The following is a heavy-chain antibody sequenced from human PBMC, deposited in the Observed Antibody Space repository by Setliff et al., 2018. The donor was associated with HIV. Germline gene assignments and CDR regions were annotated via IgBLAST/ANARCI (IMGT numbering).Heavy chain of an antibody. CDR3: ARAPSERVVYYFDY. J-gene: IGHJ4*02. V-gene: IGHV3-21*01. D-gene: IGHD3-3*01. Sequence: SGGSLRLSCAASGFTFSSYSMNWVRQAPGKGLEWVSSISSSSSYIYYADSVKGRFTISRDNAKNSLYLQMNSLRAEDTAVYYCARAPSERVVYYFDYWGQGTLVTVSS. CDR1: GFTFSSYS. CDR2: ISSSSSYI.